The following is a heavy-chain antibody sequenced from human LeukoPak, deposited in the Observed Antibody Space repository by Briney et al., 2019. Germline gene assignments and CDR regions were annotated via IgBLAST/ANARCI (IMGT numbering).Heavy chain of an antibody. CDR1: GFTFDDYA. Sequence: AGGSLRLSCAASGFTFDDYAMHWVRQAPGKGLEWVSGISWNSGSIGYADSVKGRFTISRDNAKNSLYLQMNSLRAEDTALYYCAPLAVALPDLLDYWGQGTLVTVSS. V-gene: IGHV3-9*01. D-gene: IGHD6-19*01. CDR3: APLAVALPDLLDY. CDR2: ISWNSGSI. J-gene: IGHJ4*02.